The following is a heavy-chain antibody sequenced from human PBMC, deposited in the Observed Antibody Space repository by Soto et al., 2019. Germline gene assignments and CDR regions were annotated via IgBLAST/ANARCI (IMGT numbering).Heavy chain of an antibody. V-gene: IGHV3-23*01. CDR2: ISDSGANT. D-gene: IGHD3-22*01. J-gene: IGHJ4*02. CDR3: ATSRAYYDD. Sequence: EVQLLESGGGLTQPGGSLRLSCAASGFTFSTYAMAWVRQAPGKGLDWVSAISDSGANTYYPDSVKGRFTISRDNSKNTLYLQLDSLRVEDTAVYYCATSRAYYDDWGQGTVVTVSS. CDR1: GFTFSTYA.